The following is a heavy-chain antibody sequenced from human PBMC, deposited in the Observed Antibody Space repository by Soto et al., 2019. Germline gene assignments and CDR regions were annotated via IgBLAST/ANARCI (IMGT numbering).Heavy chain of an antibody. CDR1: GGSVSSGGYS. CDR2: IYQSGST. D-gene: IGHD4-4*01. V-gene: IGHV4-30-2*01. J-gene: IGHJ6*02. CDR3: ATQSYSNSGAYYYYAMDV. Sequence: PSETLSLTCAVSGGSVSSGGYSWSWIRQPPGKGLEWIGYIYQSGSTYYNPSLKSRVTISVDRSRNQFSLKLSSVTAADTAVYSCATQSYSNSGAYYYYAMDVWGQGTTVTVSS.